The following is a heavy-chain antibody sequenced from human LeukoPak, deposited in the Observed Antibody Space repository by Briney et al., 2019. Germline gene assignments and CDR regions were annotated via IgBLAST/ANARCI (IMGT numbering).Heavy chain of an antibody. J-gene: IGHJ3*02. D-gene: IGHD1-14*01. CDR1: GGSISSGGYS. V-gene: IGHV4-30-2*01. Sequence: SETLSLTCAVSGGSISSGGYSWSWIRQPPGKGLEWIGYIYHSGSTYYNPSLKSQVTISVDRSKNQFSLKLSSVTAADTAVYYCARDLYNDAFDIWGQGTMVTVSS. CDR2: IYHSGST. CDR3: ARDLYNDAFDI.